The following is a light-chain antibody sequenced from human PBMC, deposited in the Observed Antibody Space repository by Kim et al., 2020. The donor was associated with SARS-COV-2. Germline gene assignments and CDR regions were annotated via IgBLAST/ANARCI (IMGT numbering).Light chain of an antibody. Sequence: PPRQSATPSSTARLGVSSNYFYWYQQQPRRPRILLIGRATSRATGIPDCFSGRCSGTDFIRTVRRLAPEDLVVYYWQQYGRPLRTFGQGTKVDIK. CDR3: QQYGRPLRT. CDR1: LGVSSNY. V-gene: IGKV3-20*01. CDR2: RAT. J-gene: IGKJ1*01.